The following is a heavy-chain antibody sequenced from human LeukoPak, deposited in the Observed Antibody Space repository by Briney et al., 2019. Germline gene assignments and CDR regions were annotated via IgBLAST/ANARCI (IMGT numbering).Heavy chain of an antibody. CDR3: ARDRANMVRGVFDY. CDR1: GFTFSTYW. V-gene: IGHV3-21*01. D-gene: IGHD3-10*01. J-gene: IGHJ4*02. CDR2: ISSSSSYI. Sequence: AGGPLRLSCAASGFTFSTYWMTWVRQAPGKGLEWVSSISSSSSYIYYADSVKGRFTISRDNAKNSLYLQMNSLRAEDTAVYYCARDRANMVRGVFDYWGQGTLVTVSS.